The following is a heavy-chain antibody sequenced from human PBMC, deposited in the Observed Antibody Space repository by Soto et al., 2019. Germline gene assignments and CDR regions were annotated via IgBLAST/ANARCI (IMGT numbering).Heavy chain of an antibody. CDR1: RFTFSRYS. Sequence: PGGSLRLSGAASRFTFSRYSMSWVRQAPGQGLEWVSGISGSGDRTYYADSVKARFTISRDNAKKTLYLQMRSLRVEDTALYYCAKDYEAVTANIYGGHFDFCGQGTPVTVSS. CDR2: ISGSGDRT. J-gene: IGHJ4*02. D-gene: IGHD2-2*01. CDR3: AKDYEAVTANIYGGHFDF. V-gene: IGHV3-23*01.